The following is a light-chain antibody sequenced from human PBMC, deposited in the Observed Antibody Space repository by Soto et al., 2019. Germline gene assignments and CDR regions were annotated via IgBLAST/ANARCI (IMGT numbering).Light chain of an antibody. CDR3: CSYTSSSIWV. CDR2: EVS. J-gene: IGLJ3*02. V-gene: IGLV2-14*01. Sequence: QSALTQPASVSGSPGQSITISCTGTSSDVGGYNYVSWYQQHPGKAPKLVIYEVSNRPSGVSNRFSGSKSGNTASLTISGLQAADEADYYCCSYTSSSIWVFGGGTKLTVL. CDR1: SSDVGGYNY.